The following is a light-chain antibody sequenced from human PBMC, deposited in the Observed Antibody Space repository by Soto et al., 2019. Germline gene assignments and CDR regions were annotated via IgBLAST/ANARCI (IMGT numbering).Light chain of an antibody. Sequence: DIQMTQSPSSLSASVGDRVTITCRASQGISTYLAWYQQKPGKVPMLLIYAASTLQSGVPSRFSGSGSGTDFTLTSSSLQPEDVASYYCQKYNSAPLTVGGGTKVEIK. CDR2: AAS. J-gene: IGKJ4*01. V-gene: IGKV1-27*01. CDR3: QKYNSAPLT. CDR1: QGISTY.